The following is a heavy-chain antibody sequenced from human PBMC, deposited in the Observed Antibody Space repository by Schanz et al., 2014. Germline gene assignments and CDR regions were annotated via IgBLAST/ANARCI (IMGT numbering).Heavy chain of an antibody. Sequence: QVQLQESGPGLVKPSGTLSLTCAVSGASISSSNWWSWVRQPPGKGLEWIGEIYHTGSTNYNPSLKSRVTISEATSKTQFSLKLNSVTAADTAVYYCALREKPYGPFASWGQGALVTVSS. CDR3: ALREKPYGPFAS. CDR2: IYHTGST. CDR1: GASISSSNW. D-gene: IGHD3-10*01. V-gene: IGHV4-4*02. J-gene: IGHJ4*02.